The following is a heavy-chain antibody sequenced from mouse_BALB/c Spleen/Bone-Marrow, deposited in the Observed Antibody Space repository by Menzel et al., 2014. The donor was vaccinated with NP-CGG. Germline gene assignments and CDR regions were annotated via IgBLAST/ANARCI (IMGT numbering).Heavy chain of an antibody. Sequence: EVKLMESGPSLVKPSQSLSLSGSVTGDSITSGYWNWIRQFPANKLEYMGYINFSGSTYYNPSLKSRISITRYTSKNQYYLHLNSVTTGDTATYYCASGGPTMIAYYAMDYWGQGTSVTVSS. CDR2: INFSGST. V-gene: IGHV3-8*02. J-gene: IGHJ4*01. CDR1: GDSITSGY. CDR3: ASGGPTMIAYYAMDY. D-gene: IGHD2-4*01.